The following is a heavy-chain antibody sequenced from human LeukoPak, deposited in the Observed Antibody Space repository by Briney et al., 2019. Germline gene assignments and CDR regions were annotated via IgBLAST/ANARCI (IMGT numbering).Heavy chain of an antibody. CDR1: GFTVSSNY. CDR3: ARDRRGVNYFDY. V-gene: IGHV3-66*02. J-gene: IGHJ4*02. D-gene: IGHD3-10*01. Sequence: GGSLRLSCAASGFTVSSNYMSWVRQAPGKGREWVSVIYSGGSTYYADSVKGRFTISRDNSKNTLYLQMNSLRAEDTAVYYCARDRRGVNYFDYWGQGTLVTVSS. CDR2: IYSGGST.